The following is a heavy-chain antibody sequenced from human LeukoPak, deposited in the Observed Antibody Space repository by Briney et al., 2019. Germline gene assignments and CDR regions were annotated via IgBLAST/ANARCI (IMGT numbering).Heavy chain of an antibody. J-gene: IGHJ4*02. Sequence: SETLSLTCTVSGGSISSYYWSWIRQPPGKGLEWIGYIYYGGSTNYNPSLKSRVTISVDTSKNQFSLKLSSVTAADTAVYYCARGDPYSYGAPSLDYWGQGTLVTVSS. D-gene: IGHD5-18*01. V-gene: IGHV4-59*01. CDR2: IYYGGST. CDR3: ARGDPYSYGAPSLDY. CDR1: GGSISSYY.